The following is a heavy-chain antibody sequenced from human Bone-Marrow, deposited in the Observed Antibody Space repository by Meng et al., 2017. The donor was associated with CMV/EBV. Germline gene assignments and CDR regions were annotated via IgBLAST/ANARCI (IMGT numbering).Heavy chain of an antibody. CDR3: ATTFYSSSSIDYYYYGMDV. Sequence: SETLSLTCAISGDSVSSYSAAWNWIRQSPSRGLEWMGRTYYRSKWYNDYAVSVKSRITINPDTSKNQFSLQLNSVTPEDTAVYYCATTFYSSSSIDYYYYGMDVWGQGTTVTVSS. CDR2: TYYRSKWYN. J-gene: IGHJ6*02. D-gene: IGHD6-13*01. V-gene: IGHV6-1*01. CDR1: GDSVSSYSAA.